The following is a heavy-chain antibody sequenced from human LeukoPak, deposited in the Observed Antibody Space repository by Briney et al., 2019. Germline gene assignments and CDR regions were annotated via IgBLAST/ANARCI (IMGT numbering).Heavy chain of an antibody. CDR3: SKWGDYDVLTGYYDSDF. CDR2: IVGSGGST. Sequence: GGSLRLSCAASGFTFSNYAMSWVRQAPGKGLEWVSAIVGSGGSTYYADSVKGRFAISRDNSKNTLFLQMNSLRVEDTALYYCSKWGDYDVLTGYYDSDFWGQGTLVTVSS. V-gene: IGHV3-23*01. CDR1: GFTFSNYA. J-gene: IGHJ4*02. D-gene: IGHD3-9*01.